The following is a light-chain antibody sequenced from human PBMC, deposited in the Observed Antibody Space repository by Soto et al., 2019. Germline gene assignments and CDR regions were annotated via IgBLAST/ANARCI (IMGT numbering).Light chain of an antibody. V-gene: IGLV1-47*01. CDR3: AAWDDSLSGVV. CDR2: RNN. J-gene: IGLJ2*01. CDR1: SSNIGSNY. Sequence: QSVLTQPPSAYGTPGQRVTISCYGSSSNIGSNYVFWYQHLPGTAPKLLIYRNNQRPSGVPDRFSGSKSGTSASLAISGLRSEDESDYYCAAWDDSLSGVVFGGGTKLTVL.